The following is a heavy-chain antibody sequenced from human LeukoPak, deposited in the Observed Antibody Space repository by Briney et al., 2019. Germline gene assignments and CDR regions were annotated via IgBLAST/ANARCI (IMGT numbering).Heavy chain of an antibody. CDR2: INSDGSST. J-gene: IGHJ5*02. Sequence: GGSRRSSCAAPGFTFSSYWMHWVRKAPGKGLVWVSRINSDGSSTSYADSVKGRFTISRDNAKNTLYLQMNSLRAEDTAVYYCARASASGFDPWGQGTLVTVSS. CDR1: GFTFSSYW. CDR3: ARASASGFDP. D-gene: IGHD3-10*01. V-gene: IGHV3-74*01.